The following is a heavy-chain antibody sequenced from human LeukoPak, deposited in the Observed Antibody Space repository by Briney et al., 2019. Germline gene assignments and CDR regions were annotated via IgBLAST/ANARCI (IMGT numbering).Heavy chain of an antibody. CDR3: ARARIVVVPAASNYYYYYGMDV. Sequence: SETLSLTCAVYGGSFSGYYWSWIRQPPGKGLEWIGEINHSGSTNYNPSLKGRVTISVDTSKSQFSLKLSSVTAADTAVYYCARARIVVVPAASNYYYYYGMDVWGQGTTVTVSS. CDR1: GGSFSGYY. V-gene: IGHV4-34*01. D-gene: IGHD2-2*01. J-gene: IGHJ6*02. CDR2: INHSGST.